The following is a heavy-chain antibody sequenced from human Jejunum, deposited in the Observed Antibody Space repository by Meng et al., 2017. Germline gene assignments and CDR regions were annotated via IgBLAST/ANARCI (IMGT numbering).Heavy chain of an antibody. J-gene: IGHJ5*02. Sequence: QVLLQGSGPGLVKPSQTLSLTCTVSGGSIRSVDYYWSWIRQHPGKGLEWIGSIHYTGNAYQNPSLKSRLTMSIDTSENQFSLKLSSVTAADTAVYYCARGVVAGAPYPGHWFDPWGQGTLVTVSS. CDR1: GGSIRSVDYY. CDR3: ARGVVAGAPYPGHWFDP. V-gene: IGHV4-31*03. D-gene: IGHD2-15*01. CDR2: IHYTGNA.